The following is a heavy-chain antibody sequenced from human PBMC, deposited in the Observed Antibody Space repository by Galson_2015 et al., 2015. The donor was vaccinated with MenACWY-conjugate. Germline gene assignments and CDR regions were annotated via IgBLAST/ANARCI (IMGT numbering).Heavy chain of an antibody. J-gene: IGHJ6*03. Sequence: SLRLSCAASGFTFRRFGMHWVRRAPGKGLEWMAVISYDGSNESYADSVKGRFTISRENSKNTLYLQMNSLRADDTAVYYCAKDWSVPYSTISYYFYMDVWGKGTTVTVSS. D-gene: IGHD6-13*01. V-gene: IGHV3-30*18. CDR2: ISYDGSNE. CDR3: AKDWSVPYSTISYYFYMDV. CDR1: GFTFRRFG.